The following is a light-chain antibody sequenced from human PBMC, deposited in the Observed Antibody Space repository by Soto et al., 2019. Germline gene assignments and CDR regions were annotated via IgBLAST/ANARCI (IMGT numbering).Light chain of an antibody. CDR2: GNS. V-gene: IGLV1-40*01. CDR1: SSNIGAGYD. CDR3: QSYDSSLSVF. J-gene: IGLJ1*01. Sequence: QSVLTQPPSVSGAPGQRVTISCTGSSSNIGAGYDVHWYQQLPGTAPKLLIYGNSNRPSGVPDRFSGSKSGTSASLAITGLQAEDEADYYCQSYDSSLSVFFGTGTEVTVL.